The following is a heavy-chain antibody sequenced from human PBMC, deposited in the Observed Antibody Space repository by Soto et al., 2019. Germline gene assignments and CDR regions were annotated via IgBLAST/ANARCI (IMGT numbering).Heavy chain of an antibody. CDR2: ISAYNGNT. D-gene: IGHD2-2*01. V-gene: IGHV1-18*01. J-gene: IGHJ3*02. CDR1: GYTFTSYG. Sequence: QVQLVQSGAEVKKPGASVKVSCKASGYTFTSYGISWVRQAPGQGLEWMGWISAYNGNTNYAQKLQGRVTMTTDTSTSRAYMELRSLRSDDTAVYYCARVITVSIVVVPAAKRGAFDSWGQGTMVTVSS. CDR3: ARVITVSIVVVPAAKRGAFDS.